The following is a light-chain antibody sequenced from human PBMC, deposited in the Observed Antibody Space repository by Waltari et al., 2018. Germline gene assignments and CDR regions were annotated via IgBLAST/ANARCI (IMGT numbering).Light chain of an antibody. CDR3: HQYVESPAT. V-gene: IGKV3-20*01. Sequence: SCLVSQSVSTYVAWSQQKPGQAPSLLIYHASTRATGIPDRFSGSGSGTDFSLTISRLEPEDFAMYYCHQYVESPATFGQGTKVEIK. CDR2: HAS. J-gene: IGKJ1*01. CDR1: QSVSTY.